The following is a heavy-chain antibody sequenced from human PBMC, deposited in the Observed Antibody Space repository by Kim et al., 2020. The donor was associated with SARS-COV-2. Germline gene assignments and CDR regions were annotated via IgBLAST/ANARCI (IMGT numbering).Heavy chain of an antibody. V-gene: IGHV3-30-3*01. D-gene: IGHD2-15*01. Sequence: GGSLRLSCAAAGFTFSSYAMHWVRQAPGKGLEWVAVISYDGSNKYYADSVKGRFTISRDNSKNTLYLQMNSLRAKDTAVYYCARAVVVVAAKRYGMDVWGQGTTVTVSS. CDR1: GFTFSSYA. CDR2: ISYDGSNK. J-gene: IGHJ6*02. CDR3: ARAVVVVAAKRYGMDV.